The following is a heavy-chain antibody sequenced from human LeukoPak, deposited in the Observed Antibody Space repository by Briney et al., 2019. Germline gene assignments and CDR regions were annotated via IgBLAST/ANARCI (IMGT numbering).Heavy chain of an antibody. Sequence: ASVKVSCKASGYTFIGYYMHWVRQAPGQGLEWMGWISGYNGNTNYAQKLQGRVTMTTDTSTSTAYMELRSLRSDDTAVYYCAREYCSTTRCYMADYWGQGTLVTVSS. CDR1: GYTFIGYY. CDR2: ISGYNGNT. CDR3: AREYCSTTRCYMADY. D-gene: IGHD2-2*01. V-gene: IGHV1-18*04. J-gene: IGHJ4*02.